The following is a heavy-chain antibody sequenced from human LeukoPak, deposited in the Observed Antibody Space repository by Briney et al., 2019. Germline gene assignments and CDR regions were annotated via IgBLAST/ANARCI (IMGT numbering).Heavy chain of an antibody. J-gene: IGHJ4*02. CDR2: IYYSGIT. CDR3: ARDRGWELIDY. D-gene: IGHD1-7*01. CDR1: GGSVSSASYY. V-gene: IGHV4-61*01. Sequence: SETLSLTCAISGGSVSSASYYWSWIRLPPGKGLEWIGFIYYSGITNYNPSLKTRVTMSLDTSKNQFSLKLSSVTAADTAVYYCARDRGWELIDYWGQGTLVTVSS.